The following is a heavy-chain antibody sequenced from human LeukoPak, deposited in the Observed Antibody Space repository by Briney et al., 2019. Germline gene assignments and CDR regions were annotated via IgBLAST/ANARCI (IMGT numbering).Heavy chain of an antibody. J-gene: IGHJ3*02. CDR3: AKSRGILRAFDI. CDR1: GFTFSSYD. CDR2: ISGSGGST. D-gene: IGHD3-16*01. V-gene: IGHV3-23*01. Sequence: GGALRLSCAASGFTFSSYDMTWVRQAPGRGLEWVSAISGSGGSTYYADSVKGRFTISRDNSKNTLYLQMNSLRAEDTAVYYCAKSRGILRAFDIWGQGTMVTVSS.